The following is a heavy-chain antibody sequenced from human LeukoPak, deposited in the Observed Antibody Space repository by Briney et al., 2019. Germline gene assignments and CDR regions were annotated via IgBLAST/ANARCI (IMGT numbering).Heavy chain of an antibody. CDR3: TRAQTTVATRNAFDI. D-gene: IGHD4-17*01. V-gene: IGHV3-49*04. J-gene: IGHJ3*02. Sequence: QAGGSLRLSCTTSGFTFGDYAMSWVRQAPGKGLEWVGFIKSKAYGGTTDYAASVKGRFTISGDDSKSIAYLQMDSLKTDDTAVYYCTRAQTTVATRNAFDIWGQGTMVTVSS. CDR1: GFTFGDYA. CDR2: IKSKAYGGTT.